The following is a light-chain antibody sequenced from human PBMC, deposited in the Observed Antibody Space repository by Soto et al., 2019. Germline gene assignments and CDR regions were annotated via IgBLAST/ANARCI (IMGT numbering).Light chain of an antibody. CDR2: GAS. V-gene: IGKV3-15*01. Sequence: ERVMTQSPATLSVSPGERATLSCRASQSVSNNLAWYQQKPGQAPRLLIFGASTRATGIPARFSGSGSGTEFTLTISRLQSEDFAVYYCQQYNNWPRTFGQGTKVEIK. CDR3: QQYNNWPRT. CDR1: QSVSNN. J-gene: IGKJ1*01.